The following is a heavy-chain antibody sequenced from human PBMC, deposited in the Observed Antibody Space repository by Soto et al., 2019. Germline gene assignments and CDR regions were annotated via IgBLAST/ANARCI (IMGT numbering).Heavy chain of an antibody. J-gene: IGHJ6*02. CDR1: GGSVSSGSYH. V-gene: IGHV4-61*01. CDR3: ARDQLTLVRGAIYYYYGMDV. Sequence: SETLSLTCSVSGGSVSSGSYHWSWIRQPPGKGLEWIGFKPYTGSPDYNPSLKSRGTISVDTSKNHFSLKLTSVTAADTAVYYCARDQLTLVRGAIYYYYGMDVWGQGTTVTVSS. D-gene: IGHD3-10*01. CDR2: KPYTGSP.